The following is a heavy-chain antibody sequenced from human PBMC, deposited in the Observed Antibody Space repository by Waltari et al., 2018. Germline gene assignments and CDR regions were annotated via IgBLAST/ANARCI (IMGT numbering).Heavy chain of an antibody. CDR2: IYHSGKT. CDR1: DESISSRYW. Sequence: QVQLQVSGPGLLMPPETLPLPCAVSDESISSRYWWSWVRQSPGKGLEWIGEIYHSGKTYYNPSLKSRVTISVDKSKNQFSLNLSSVTAADTAVYYCAADRGVGLYFDYWGQVTLVTVSS. D-gene: IGHD2-8*02. J-gene: IGHJ4*02. CDR3: AADRGVGLYFDY. V-gene: IGHV4-4*03.